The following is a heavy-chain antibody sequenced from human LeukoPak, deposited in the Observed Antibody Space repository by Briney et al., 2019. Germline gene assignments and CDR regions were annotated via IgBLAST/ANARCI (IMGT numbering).Heavy chain of an antibody. J-gene: IGHJ4*02. D-gene: IGHD3-22*01. CDR2: ISGSGGST. CDR3: AKVYYYDSSGYFDPYYFDY. CDR1: GFTFSSYA. V-gene: IGHV3-23*01. Sequence: GGSQRLSCAASGFTFSSYAMSWVRQAPGKGLEWVSAISGSGGSTYYADSVKGRFTISRDNSKNTLYLQMNSLRAEDTAVYYCAKVYYYDSSGYFDPYYFDYWGQGTLVTVSS.